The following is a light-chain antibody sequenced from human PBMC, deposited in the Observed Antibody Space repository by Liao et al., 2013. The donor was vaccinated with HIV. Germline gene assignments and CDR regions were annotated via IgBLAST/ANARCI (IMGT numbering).Light chain of an antibody. J-gene: IGLJ3*02. V-gene: IGLV3-25*03. Sequence: SYILTQPPSVSVAPGETARIPCGADDIGTKAVHWYQHKRGQAPVLVIQFDTARPSGIPERFSGSSSGTTVTLTISGVQAEDEADYYCQSADSSGTCPVFGGGTKLTVL. CDR3: QSADSSGTCPV. CDR2: FDT. CDR1: DIGTKA.